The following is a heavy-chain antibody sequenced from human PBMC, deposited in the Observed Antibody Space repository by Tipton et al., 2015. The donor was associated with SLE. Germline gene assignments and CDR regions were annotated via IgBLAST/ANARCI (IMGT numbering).Heavy chain of an antibody. V-gene: IGHV4-39*07. CDR3: ARSLDFWSGYYKLGFDI. CDR2: IYYSGST. D-gene: IGHD3-3*01. Sequence: TLSLTCTVSGGSISSSSYYWGWFRQPPGRGLGLIGRIYYSGSTYYNPSLKSRVIRSVDTSKNQCSLKLSSVTAADTAVYYCARSLDFWSGYYKLGFDIWGQGTMVTVSS. J-gene: IGHJ3*02. CDR1: GGSISSSSYY.